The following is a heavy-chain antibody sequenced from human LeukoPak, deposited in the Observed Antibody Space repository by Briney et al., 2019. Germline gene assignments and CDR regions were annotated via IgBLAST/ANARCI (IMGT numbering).Heavy chain of an antibody. CDR2: INPNSGGT. J-gene: IGHJ3*02. V-gene: IGHV1-2*02. CDR3: ARDENPTIFWELDI. D-gene: IGHD3-9*01. Sequence: GASVKVSCKASGYTFTGYYMHWVRQAPGQGLEWMGWINPNSGGTNYAQKFQGRVTMTRDTSISTAYMELSRLRSDDTAVYYCARDENPTIFWELDIWGQGTMVTVSS. CDR1: GYTFTGYY.